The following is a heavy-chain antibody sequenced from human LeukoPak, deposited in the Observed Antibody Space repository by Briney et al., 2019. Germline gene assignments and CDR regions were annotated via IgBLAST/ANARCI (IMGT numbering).Heavy chain of an antibody. D-gene: IGHD3-22*01. CDR2: IYTSGIT. V-gene: IGHV4-4*07. CDR3: ARGTGDSSGYFSYFDS. Sequence: SDTLSLTCTVSGDPMSTSYWSWIRQPAGKGPEWVGRIYTSGITNYNPSLKSRVTMSVDTSKKQFSLNLSSVTAADTAVYFCARGTGDSSGYFSYFDSWGQGTLVTVSS. J-gene: IGHJ4*02. CDR1: GDPMSTSY.